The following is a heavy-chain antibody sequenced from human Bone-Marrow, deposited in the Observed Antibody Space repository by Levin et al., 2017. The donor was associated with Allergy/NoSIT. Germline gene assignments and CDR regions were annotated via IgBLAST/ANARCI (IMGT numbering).Heavy chain of an antibody. CDR2: IYWGGDK. CDR1: GFSALSAEAG. CDR3: AHRRGPFASGWQPFDY. Sequence: SGPTLVKPTQTLTLTCTFSGFSALSAEAGVAWLRQPPGKALEWLALIYWGGDKHYNPSLKTRLTIMKDTSENQVVLTMTNLDPADTGTYFCAHRRGPFASGWQPFDYWGRGTQVTVS. J-gene: IGHJ4*02. V-gene: IGHV2-5*02. D-gene: IGHD6-19*01.